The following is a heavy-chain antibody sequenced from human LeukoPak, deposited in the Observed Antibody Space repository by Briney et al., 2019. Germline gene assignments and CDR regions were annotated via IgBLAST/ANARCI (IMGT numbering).Heavy chain of an antibody. J-gene: IGHJ4*02. V-gene: IGHV4-38-2*01. D-gene: IGHD3-10*02. Sequence: SETLSLTCGISGHSTTRGYYWAWFRQSPGKALEWIATFFQSEKSFYNASLKSRVLMSLDASKSQFSLNLTSVTAADTAAYYCARVLPVPYLLDSWGQGTHVTVSS. CDR1: GHSTTRGYY. CDR3: ARVLPVPYLLDS. CDR2: FFQSEKS.